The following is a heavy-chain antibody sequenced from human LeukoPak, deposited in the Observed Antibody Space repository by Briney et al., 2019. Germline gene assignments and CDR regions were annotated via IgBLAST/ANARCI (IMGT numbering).Heavy chain of an antibody. V-gene: IGHV4-31*03. Sequence: SETLSLTCTVSGGSISSGGYYWSWIRQHPGKGLEWIGYIYYSGSTYYNPSLKSRVTISVDTSKNQFSLKLSSVTAADTAVYYCPRGGEDIVVVVAATQSLYFDYWGQGTLVTVSS. CDR3: PRGGEDIVVVVAATQSLYFDY. CDR1: GGSISSGGYY. CDR2: IYYSGST. J-gene: IGHJ4*02. D-gene: IGHD2-15*01.